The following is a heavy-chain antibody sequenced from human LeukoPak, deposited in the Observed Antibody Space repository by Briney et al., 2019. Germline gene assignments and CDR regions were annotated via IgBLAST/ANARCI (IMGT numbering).Heavy chain of an antibody. CDR2: INTNAGNP. D-gene: IGHD2-21*02. Sequence: ASVKVSCKASGYTFTSYGISWVRQAPGQGLEWMGWINTNAGNPTYAQGFTGRFVFSLDTSVSTAYLQISSLKAEDTAVYYCARVVGCGGDCYSGISDYWGQGTLATVSS. J-gene: IGHJ4*02. CDR3: ARVVGCGGDCYSGISDY. V-gene: IGHV7-4-1*02. CDR1: GYTFTSYG.